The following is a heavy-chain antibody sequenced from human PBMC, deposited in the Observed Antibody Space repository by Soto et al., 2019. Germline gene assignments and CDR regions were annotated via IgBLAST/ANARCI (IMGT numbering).Heavy chain of an antibody. J-gene: IGHJ4*02. CDR1: GGSISSGGYC. V-gene: IGHV4-31*03. D-gene: IGHD4-4*01. CDR2: IYYSGST. Sequence: SETLSLTCTFSGGSISSGGYCWSWIRQHPGKGLEWIGYIYYSGSTYYNPSLKSRVTISVDTSKNQFSLKLSSVTAADTAVYYCARGSLYSNLDYWGQGTLVTVSS. CDR3: ARGSLYSNLDY.